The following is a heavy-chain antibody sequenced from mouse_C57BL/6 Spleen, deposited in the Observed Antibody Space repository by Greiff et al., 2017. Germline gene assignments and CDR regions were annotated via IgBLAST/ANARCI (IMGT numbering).Heavy chain of an antibody. CDR2: IYPGDGDT. V-gene: IGHV1-82*01. J-gene: IGHJ2*01. CDR1: GYAFSSSW. D-gene: IGHD1-1*01. CDR3: ARWPITTVVATDDY. Sequence: VQLQQSGPELVKPGASVKISCKASGYAFSSSWMNWVKQRPGKGLEWIGRIYPGDGDTNYNGKFKGKATLTADKSSSTAYMQLSSLTSEDSAVYFCARWPITTVVATDDYWGQGTTLTVSS.